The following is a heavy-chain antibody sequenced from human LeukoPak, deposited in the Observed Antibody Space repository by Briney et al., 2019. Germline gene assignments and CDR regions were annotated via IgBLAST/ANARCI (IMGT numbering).Heavy chain of an antibody. CDR2: LSGRGGST. CDR1: GFTFSNYA. Sequence: GGSLRLSCAASGFTFSNYAMSWVGQAPGKGLEWVSTLSGRGGSTYYADSVKGRFTISRANSKNTLYLQMNSLRAEDTAVYYCARDDYGETFDYWGQGTLVTVSS. CDR3: ARDDYGETFDY. V-gene: IGHV3-23*01. D-gene: IGHD4-17*01. J-gene: IGHJ4*02.